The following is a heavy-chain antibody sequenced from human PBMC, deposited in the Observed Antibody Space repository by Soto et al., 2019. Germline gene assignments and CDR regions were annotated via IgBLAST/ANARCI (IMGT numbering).Heavy chain of an antibody. D-gene: IGHD3-10*01. CDR1: GDSISSGGYY. V-gene: IGHV4-31*03. J-gene: IGHJ6*02. CDR2: IYYSGST. CDR3: AREVTMVRGVRVLYYYGMDV. Sequence: QVQLQESGPGLVKPSQTLSLTCTVSGDSISSGGYYWSWIRQHPGKGLEYIGYIYYSGSTYYNPSLKSRITIPVHTPKNQFSLKLSSLTAADTAVYYCAREVTMVRGVRVLYYYGMDVWGQGTTVTVSS.